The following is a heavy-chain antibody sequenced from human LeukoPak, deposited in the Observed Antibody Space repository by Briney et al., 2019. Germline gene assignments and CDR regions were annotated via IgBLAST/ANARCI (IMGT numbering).Heavy chain of an antibody. CDR2: ISSSSSYI. D-gene: IGHD3-22*01. Sequence: PGGSLRLSCAASGFTFSSYSMNWVRQAPGKGLEWVSSISSSSSYIYYADSVKGRFTISRDNAKNSLYLQMNSLRAEDTAVYYCARESPYYYDSSGYYSVPGAFDIWGQGTMVTVSS. CDR1: GFTFSSYS. V-gene: IGHV3-21*01. J-gene: IGHJ3*02. CDR3: ARESPYYYDSSGYYSVPGAFDI.